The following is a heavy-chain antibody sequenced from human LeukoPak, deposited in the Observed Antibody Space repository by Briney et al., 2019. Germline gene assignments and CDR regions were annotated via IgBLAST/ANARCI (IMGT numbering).Heavy chain of an antibody. CDR2: ISAYNGNT. CDR3: VRDGGYSYYDSSNYWPLDY. J-gene: IGHJ4*02. V-gene: IGHV1-18*01. D-gene: IGHD3-22*01. CDR1: GYAFISYG. Sequence: ASVKVTCKASGYAFISYGISWVRQAPGQGLEWMGWISAYNGNTNYAQKVQDRVTMTTDTSMSTAYMELRSLRSDDTAVYYCVRDGGYSYYDSSNYWPLDYWGQGTLVTVSS.